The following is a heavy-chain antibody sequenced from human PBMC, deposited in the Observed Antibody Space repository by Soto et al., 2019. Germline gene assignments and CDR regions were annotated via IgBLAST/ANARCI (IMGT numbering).Heavy chain of an antibody. J-gene: IGHJ5*02. Sequence: PGESLKISCKGSGYSFSNYWIAWVRQMPWKGLECMGSIYPGDGDTRYSPSFQGLVTISADKSISTVYLHWRTLNTSDTAIYYCARLGQWDVVNDNWFDPWGQGTLVTVSS. D-gene: IGHD1-26*01. V-gene: IGHV5-51*01. CDR1: GYSFSNYW. CDR3: ARLGQWDVVNDNWFDP. CDR2: IYPGDGDT.